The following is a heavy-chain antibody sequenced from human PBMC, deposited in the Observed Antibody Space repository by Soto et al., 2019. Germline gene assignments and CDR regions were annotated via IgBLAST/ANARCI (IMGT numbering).Heavy chain of an antibody. D-gene: IGHD3-10*01. J-gene: IGHJ3*02. V-gene: IGHV4-39*01. CDR2: IYYSGST. Sequence: QLQLQESGPGLVKPSETLSLTCTVSGGSISSSSYYWGWIRQPPGKGLEWIGSIYYSGSTYYNPSLKSRVTISVDTSKNQFSLKLSSVTAADTAVYYCARIRLWFGVTDAFDIWGQGTMVTVSS. CDR3: ARIRLWFGVTDAFDI. CDR1: GGSISSSSYY.